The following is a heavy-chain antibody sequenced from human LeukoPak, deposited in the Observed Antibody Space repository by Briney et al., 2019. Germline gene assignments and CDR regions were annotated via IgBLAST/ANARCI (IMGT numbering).Heavy chain of an antibody. CDR3: ARVNTIFGVWGPFDY. Sequence: SVKVSCKASGGTFSSYAISWVRQAPGQGREWMGGIIPIFGTANYAQKFQGRVTITTDESTSTAYMDLSSLRSEDTAVYYCARVNTIFGVWGPFDYWGQGTLVTVSS. D-gene: IGHD3-3*01. CDR2: IIPIFGTA. V-gene: IGHV1-69*05. J-gene: IGHJ4*02. CDR1: GGTFSSYA.